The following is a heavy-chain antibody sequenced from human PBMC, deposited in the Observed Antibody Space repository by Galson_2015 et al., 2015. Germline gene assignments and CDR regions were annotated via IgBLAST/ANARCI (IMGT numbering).Heavy chain of an antibody. CDR2: ISAYNGNT. Sequence: SVKVSCKASGYTFTSYGISWVRQAPGQGLEWMGWISAYNGNTNYAQKLQGRVTMTTDTSTSTAYMELRSLRSDDTAVYYCARDYDILTGYYRLVHAFDIWGQGTMVTVSS. D-gene: IGHD3-9*01. CDR1: GYTFTSYG. CDR3: ARDYDILTGYYRLVHAFDI. V-gene: IGHV1-18*01. J-gene: IGHJ3*02.